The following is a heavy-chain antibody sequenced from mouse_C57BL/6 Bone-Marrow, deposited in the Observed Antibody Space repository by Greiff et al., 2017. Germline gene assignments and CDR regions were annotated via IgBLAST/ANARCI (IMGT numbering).Heavy chain of an antibody. J-gene: IGHJ4*01. CDR3: ARSPFYDYDVGYYAMDY. Sequence: EVQLKESGPGLAKPSQTLSLTCSVTGYSITSDYWNWIRKFPGNKLEYMGYISYSGSTYYNPSLKSRISITRDTSKNQYYLQLNSVTTEDTATYYCARSPFYDYDVGYYAMDYWGQGTSVTVSS. V-gene: IGHV3-8*01. D-gene: IGHD2-4*01. CDR1: GYSITSDY. CDR2: ISYSGST.